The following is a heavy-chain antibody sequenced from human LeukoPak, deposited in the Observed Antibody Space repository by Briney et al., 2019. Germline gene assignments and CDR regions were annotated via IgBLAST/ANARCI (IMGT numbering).Heavy chain of an antibody. J-gene: IGHJ3*02. Sequence: PSETLSLTCTVSGGSISSYYWSWIRQPPGKGLEWIGYIYYSGSTNYNPSLKSRVTISVDTSKNQFSLKLSSVTAADTAVYYCARVSSSGWNDAFDIWGQGTMVTVSS. CDR1: GGSISSYY. D-gene: IGHD6-19*01. V-gene: IGHV4-59*01. CDR3: ARVSSSGWNDAFDI. CDR2: IYYSGST.